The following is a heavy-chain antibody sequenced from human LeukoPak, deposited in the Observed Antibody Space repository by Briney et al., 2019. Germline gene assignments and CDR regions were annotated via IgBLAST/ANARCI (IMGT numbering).Heavy chain of an antibody. CDR1: GFTFSNYA. V-gene: IGHV3-23*01. J-gene: IGHJ4*02. D-gene: IGHD2-15*01. CDR2: ISGSGGST. CDR3: ARDPDRGGGFDY. Sequence: TGGSLRLSCAASGFTFSNYAMSWVCQAPGKGLEWVSAISGSGGSTFYADSVKGRFTVSRDNSKNTLYLQMNSLRAEDTAVYYCARDPDRGGGFDYWGQGTLVTVSS.